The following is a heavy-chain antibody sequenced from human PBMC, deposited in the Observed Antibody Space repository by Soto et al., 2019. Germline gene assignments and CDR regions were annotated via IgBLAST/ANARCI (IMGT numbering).Heavy chain of an antibody. CDR3: AARALRFGYYVLAY. CDR2: IVVGSGNT. V-gene: IGHV1-58*01. D-gene: IGHD3-10*02. J-gene: IGHJ4*02. CDR1: GFTFTSSA. Sequence: QMQLVQSGPEVKKPGTSVKVSCKASGFTFTSSAVQWVRQARGQRLEWIGWIVVGSGNTNYAQKFQERVTITRDMSTSTAYMELSSLRSEDTAVYYCAARALRFGYYVLAYWGQGTLVTVSS.